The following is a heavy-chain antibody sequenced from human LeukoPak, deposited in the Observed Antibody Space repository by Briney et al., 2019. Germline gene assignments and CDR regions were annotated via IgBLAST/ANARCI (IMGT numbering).Heavy chain of an antibody. D-gene: IGHD6-13*01. CDR1: GYTFTGYY. CDR3: ARDQGIAAAGTDY. Sequence: ASVKVSCKASGYTFTGYYMHWVRQAPGQGLEWMGWINSNSGGTNYAQKFQGRVTMTRDTSISTAYMELSRLRSDDTAVYYCARDQGIAAAGTDYWGQGTLVTVSS. V-gene: IGHV1-2*02. J-gene: IGHJ4*02. CDR2: INSNSGGT.